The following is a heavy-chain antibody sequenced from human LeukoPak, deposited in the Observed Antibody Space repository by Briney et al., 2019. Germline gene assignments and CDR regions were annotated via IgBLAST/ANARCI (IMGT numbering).Heavy chain of an antibody. V-gene: IGHV4-39*07. J-gene: IGHJ4*02. CDR3: ARIEDYGGNSVNY. Sequence: SETLSLTCTVSGGSISGSSYYWGWIRQPPGKGLEWIGSIYYSGSTNYNPSLKSRVTISVDTSKNQFSLKLSSVTAADTAVYYCARIEDYGGNSVNYWGQGTLVTVSS. CDR1: GGSISGSSYY. D-gene: IGHD4-23*01. CDR2: IYYSGST.